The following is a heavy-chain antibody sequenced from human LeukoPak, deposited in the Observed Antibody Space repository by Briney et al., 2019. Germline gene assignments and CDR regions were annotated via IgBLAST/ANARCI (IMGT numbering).Heavy chain of an antibody. CDR1: GGSISSGSYY. CDR2: IYTSGST. V-gene: IGHV4-61*02. Sequence: KTSETLSLTCTVSGGSISSGSYYWSWIRQPAGKGLEWIGRIYTSGSTNYNPSLKSRVTISVDTSKNQFSLKLSSVTAADTAVYYCARVGPYCSSTSCYYYYMDVWGKGTTVTVSS. J-gene: IGHJ6*03. D-gene: IGHD2-2*01. CDR3: ARVGPYCSSTSCYYYYMDV.